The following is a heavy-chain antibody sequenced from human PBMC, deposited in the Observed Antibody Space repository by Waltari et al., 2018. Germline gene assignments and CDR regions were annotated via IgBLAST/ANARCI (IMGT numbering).Heavy chain of an antibody. CDR2: IHTDGGGT. J-gene: IGHJ4*02. CDR3: ARGGHVDWLPPDY. CDR1: GFGFSNSW. Sequence: EVQLVESGGDLVQPGGSLRPPCPASGFGFSNSWMHWVRQDPGKGLVWVSRIHTDGGGTSYADSVEGRFTISRDNTKNTLYLQMNSLRVEDTAVYYCARGGHVDWLPPDYWGQGTLVAVSS. D-gene: IGHD3-9*01. V-gene: IGHV3-74*01.